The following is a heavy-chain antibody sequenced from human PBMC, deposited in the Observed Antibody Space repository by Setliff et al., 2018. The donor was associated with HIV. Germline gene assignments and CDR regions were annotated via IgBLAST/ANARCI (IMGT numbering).Heavy chain of an antibody. J-gene: IGHJ3*02. CDR1: GGSFSGHY. D-gene: IGHD4-17*01. V-gene: IGHV4-34*01. CDR3: ASPNSPYGASYAFDI. Sequence: SETLSLTCAVYGGSFSGHYWSWIRQSPGKGLEWIGEINHIGGNTNHNPSLKSRVTISVDTSKKQFSLKLSSVTAADTAVYYCASPNSPYGASYAFDIWGQGTLVTVSS. CDR2: INHIGGNT.